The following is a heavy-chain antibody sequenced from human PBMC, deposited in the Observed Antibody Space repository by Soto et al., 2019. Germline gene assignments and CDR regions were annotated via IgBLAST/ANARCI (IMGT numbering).Heavy chain of an antibody. CDR2: INPNSGGT. D-gene: IGHD3-22*01. CDR3: ATAGIVVTSQPQLGY. CDR1: GYTFTGYY. J-gene: IGHJ4*01. Sequence: ASVKVSCKASGYTFTGYYMHWVRQAPGQGLEWMGWINPNSGGTNYAQKFQGWVTMTRDTSISTAYMELSRLRSDDTAVYYCATAGIVVTSQPQLGYWGHGILVTVSS. V-gene: IGHV1-2*04.